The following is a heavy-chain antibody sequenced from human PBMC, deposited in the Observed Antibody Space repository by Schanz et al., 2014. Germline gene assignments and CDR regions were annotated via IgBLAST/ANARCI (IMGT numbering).Heavy chain of an antibody. D-gene: IGHD6-19*01. Sequence: VQLVEAGGDLVKPGGTLRLSCEASGFIFSAYTMNWVRQAPGKGLEWVSSISSTSSYIFYADSVKGRFTISRDNAKNSLYLQMNSLRAEDTAVYYCARDHQWLARYYMDVWGKGTTVTVSS. J-gene: IGHJ6*03. CDR1: GFIFSAYT. CDR2: ISSTSSYI. V-gene: IGHV3-21*01. CDR3: ARDHQWLARYYMDV.